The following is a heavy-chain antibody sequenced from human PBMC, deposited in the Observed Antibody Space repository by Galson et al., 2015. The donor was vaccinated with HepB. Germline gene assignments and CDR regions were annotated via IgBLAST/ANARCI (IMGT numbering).Heavy chain of an antibody. D-gene: IGHD3-22*01. J-gene: IGHJ4*02. CDR3: ARGSNYYDSSGYYRFDY. V-gene: IGHV3-7*03. CDR1: GFPFRTSW. Sequence: LQLPRAASGFPFRTSWIRWVRQAPGKGLEWVDNIKQDGSEKYYVDSVKGRFTISRDNAKNSLYLQMNSLRAEDTAVYYCARGSNYYDSSGYYRFDYWGQGTLVTVSS. CDR2: IKQDGSEK.